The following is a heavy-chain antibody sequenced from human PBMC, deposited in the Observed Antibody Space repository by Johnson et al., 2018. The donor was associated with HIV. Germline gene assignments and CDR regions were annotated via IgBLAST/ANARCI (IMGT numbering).Heavy chain of an antibody. CDR3: AKDQWSSSWTNDAFDI. CDR2: INWNGGST. V-gene: IGHV3-20*04. D-gene: IGHD6-13*01. CDR1: GFTFDDYG. J-gene: IGHJ3*02. Sequence: EVQVVESGGGLVQPGRSLRLSCAASGFTFDDYGMSWVRQAPGKGLEWVSGINWNGGSTSYAGSVKGPFTISRDNSKNTLYLQMNSLRAEDTAVYYCAKDQWSSSWTNDAFDIWGQGTMVTVSS.